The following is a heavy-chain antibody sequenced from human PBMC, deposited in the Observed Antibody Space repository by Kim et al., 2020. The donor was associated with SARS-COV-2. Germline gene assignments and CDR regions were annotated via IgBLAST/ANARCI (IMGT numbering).Heavy chain of an antibody. J-gene: IGHJ4*02. Sequence: LKSRVTISVDTSKNQFSLKLSAVTAADTAVYYCASGDEYYYDSSGYYFDYWGQGTLVTVSS. D-gene: IGHD3-22*01. CDR3: ASGDEYYYDSSGYYFDY. V-gene: IGHV4-34*01.